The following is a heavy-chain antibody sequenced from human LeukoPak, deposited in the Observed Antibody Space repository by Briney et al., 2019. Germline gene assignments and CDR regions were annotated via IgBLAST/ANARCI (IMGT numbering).Heavy chain of an antibody. J-gene: IGHJ4*02. CDR1: GFTFNSYE. CDR2: ITGDCKYI. CDR3: AREGNDYYYDQ. D-gene: IGHD3-16*01. V-gene: IGHV3-48*03. Sequence: PGGSLRLSCAASGFTFNSYEMTWVRQAPGKGLEWVSSITGDCKYITYADSVKGRFTISRDNAKNSLYLQVASLRGDDTATYYCAREGNDYYYDQWGQGTLVTVSP.